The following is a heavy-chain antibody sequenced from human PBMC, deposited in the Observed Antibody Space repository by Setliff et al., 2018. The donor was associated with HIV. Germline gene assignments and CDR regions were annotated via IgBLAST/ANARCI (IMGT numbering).Heavy chain of an antibody. Sequence: ASVKVSCKASGYTFTAYYMHWVRQAPGQGLEWMGRINPNSGGTNYAQKFQGRVTMTRDTSISTAYMEPSRLRSDDTAVYYCASKVHCTNGVCLDAFDIWGQGTMVTVSS. CDR1: GYTFTAYY. D-gene: IGHD2-8*01. J-gene: IGHJ3*02. V-gene: IGHV1-2*06. CDR2: INPNSGGT. CDR3: ASKVHCTNGVCLDAFDI.